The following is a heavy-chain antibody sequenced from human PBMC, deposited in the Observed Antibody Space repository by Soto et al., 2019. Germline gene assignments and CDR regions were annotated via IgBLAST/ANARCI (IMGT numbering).Heavy chain of an antibody. CDR1: GGTFRNHA. CDR2: IIPMFGTT. J-gene: IGHJ2*01. Sequence: QVQLVQSGAEVKKPGSSVKVSCKASGGTFRNHAISWVRQAPGQGLEWMGGIIPMFGTTNSAQKFQGRVTITADKSTSTAYMDLSSPRSDDTAVYYCARGSVMGNWYFDLWGRGTLVTVSS. V-gene: IGHV1-69*06. CDR3: ARGSVMGNWYFDL. D-gene: IGHD2-8*01.